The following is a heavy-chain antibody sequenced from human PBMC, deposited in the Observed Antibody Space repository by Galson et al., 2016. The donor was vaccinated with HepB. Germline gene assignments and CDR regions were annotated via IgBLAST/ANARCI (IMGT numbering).Heavy chain of an antibody. CDR1: GASTKSYY. J-gene: IGHJ5*02. Sequence: LSLTCTVSGASTKSYYWSWIRQPPGKGLEWIGYIYYSGTTNYNPSLRSRVTMSVDTSKNQFSLNLSSVTAAGTAVYYCARGNYNDFWSGYYWFDPWGQGTLVTVSS. D-gene: IGHD3/OR15-3a*01. CDR3: ARGNYNDFWSGYYWFDP. CDR2: IYYSGTT. V-gene: IGHV4-59*12.